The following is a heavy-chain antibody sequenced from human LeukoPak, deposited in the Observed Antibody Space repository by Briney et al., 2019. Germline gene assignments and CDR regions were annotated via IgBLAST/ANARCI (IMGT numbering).Heavy chain of an antibody. CDR1: GFTFSSYG. D-gene: IGHD3-22*01. CDR3: ARDPYYDSSGYPPPIDY. CDR2: IRYDGSNK. V-gene: IGHV3-30*02. J-gene: IGHJ4*02. Sequence: GGSLRLSCAASGFTFSSYGMHWVRQAPGKGLEWVAFIRYDGSNKYYADSVKGRFTISRDNAKNSLYLQMNSLRAEDTAVYYCARDPYYDSSGYPPPIDYWGQGTLVTVSS.